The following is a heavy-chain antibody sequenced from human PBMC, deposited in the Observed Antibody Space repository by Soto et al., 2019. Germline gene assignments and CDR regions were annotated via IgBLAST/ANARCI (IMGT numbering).Heavy chain of an antibody. D-gene: IGHD7-27*01. CDR1: GYTFTSYY. CDR3: VSSLGYYHYYMDF. CDR2: INPSSGST. Sequence: ASVKVSCKASGYTFTSYYMHWVRQAPGQGLEWMGIINPSSGSTSYAQKFQGRVTMTRDTSTSTVYMELSSLRSEDTAVYYCVSSLGYYHYYMDFWAQGTTVPVSS. V-gene: IGHV1-46*01. J-gene: IGHJ6*03.